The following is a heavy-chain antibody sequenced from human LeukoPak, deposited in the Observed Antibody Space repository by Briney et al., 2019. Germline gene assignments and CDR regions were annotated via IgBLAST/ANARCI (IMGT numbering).Heavy chain of an antibody. J-gene: IGHJ4*02. D-gene: IGHD2-2*01. V-gene: IGHV4-59*01. CDR2: IYYSGST. CDR3: ARGRYCSSTTCDPYFFDY. Sequence: SETLSLTCTVSGGSISTYYWSWIRQPPGKGLEWIGYIYYSGSTNYNPSLKSRVTISVDTTKDQFSLKLSSVTAADTAVYYCARGRYCSSTTCDPYFFDYWGQGTLVTVSS. CDR1: GGSISTYY.